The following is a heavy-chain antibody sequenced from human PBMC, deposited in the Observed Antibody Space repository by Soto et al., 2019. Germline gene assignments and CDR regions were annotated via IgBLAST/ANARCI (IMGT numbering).Heavy chain of an antibody. D-gene: IGHD2-2*01. CDR3: ARQRGDPREPAAYQDFDY. CDR2: IYYSGST. J-gene: IGHJ4*02. Sequence: SETLSLTCTVSGGSISSSSYYWGWIRQPPGKGLEWIGSIYYSGSTYYNPSLKSRVTISVDTSKNQFSLKLSSVTAADTAVYYCARQRGDPREPAAYQDFDYWGQGTLVTVSS. CDR1: GGSISSSSYY. V-gene: IGHV4-39*01.